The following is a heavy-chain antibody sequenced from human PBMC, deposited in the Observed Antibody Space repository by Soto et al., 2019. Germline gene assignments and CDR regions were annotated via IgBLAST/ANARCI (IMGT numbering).Heavy chain of an antibody. J-gene: IGHJ3*02. CDR3: ARGLYCSGGSCYAFDI. CDR1: GFTVSTYH. D-gene: IGHD2-15*01. V-gene: IGHV3-66*01. CDR2: IYSAGSA. Sequence: GGSMRLFCAASGFTVSTYHMSWVRQAPGKGLEWVSVIYSAGSADFADSVKVRFTLSRDNSKNTLYLQMSSVTAADTAVYYCARGLYCSGGSCYAFDIWGQGTMVTVSS.